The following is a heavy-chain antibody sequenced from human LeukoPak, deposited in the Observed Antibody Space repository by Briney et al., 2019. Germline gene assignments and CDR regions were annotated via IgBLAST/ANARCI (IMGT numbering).Heavy chain of an antibody. CDR2: IYYSGGT. D-gene: IGHD6-6*01. Sequence: SETLSLTCTVSGGSLSSYYWSWIRQPPGKGLEWSGYIYYSGGTNYNPSLKSRVTISVHTSKNQFSLKLSSVTAADTPVYYCATVDPDSSSTVEVFDYWGQGTLVTVSS. V-gene: IGHV4-59*01. CDR3: ATVDPDSSSTVEVFDY. CDR1: GGSLSSYY. J-gene: IGHJ4*02.